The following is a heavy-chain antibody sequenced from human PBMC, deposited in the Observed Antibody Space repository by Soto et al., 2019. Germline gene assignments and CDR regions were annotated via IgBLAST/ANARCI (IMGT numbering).Heavy chain of an antibody. CDR3: ATPYYFNH. D-gene: IGHD3-16*01. CDR2: ISDDSSYI. J-gene: IGHJ1*01. V-gene: IGHV3-21*01. Sequence: GGSLRLSCAASGFMFSAYTMTWVRQAPGKGLEWLSSISDDSSYIDYADSLRGRFTVSRDNARNSLYLQMDSLGAEDTGVYYCATPYYFNHWGPGTLVTVYS. CDR1: GFMFSAYT.